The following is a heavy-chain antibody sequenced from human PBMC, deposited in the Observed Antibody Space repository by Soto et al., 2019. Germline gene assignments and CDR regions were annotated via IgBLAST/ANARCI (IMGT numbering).Heavy chain of an antibody. CDR3: ARARNDNYYYGMDV. CDR2: IIPIFGTA. J-gene: IGHJ6*02. Sequence: QVQLVQSGAEVKKPGSPVKVSCKASGGTFSRYGISWVRQAPGQGLEWMGGIIPIFGTANYARKFQGRVTITADESTSTAYMELSSLRSEDTAVYYCARARNDNYYYGMDVWGQGTTVTVSS. V-gene: IGHV1-69*12. D-gene: IGHD3-22*01. CDR1: GGTFSRYG.